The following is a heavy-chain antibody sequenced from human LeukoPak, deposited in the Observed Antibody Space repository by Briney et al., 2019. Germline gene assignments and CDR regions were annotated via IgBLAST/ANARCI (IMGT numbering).Heavy chain of an antibody. CDR3: ARVYGYVDHPDY. CDR2: INPSGGST. Sequence: ASVKVSCKASGYTFTSYYIHWVRQAPGQGLEWMGIINPSGGSTTYAQKFQGRVTMTGDTSTSTVYMELSSLRSEDTAVYYCARVYGYVDHPDYWGQGTLVTVSS. CDR1: GYTFTSYY. D-gene: IGHD4-17*01. J-gene: IGHJ4*02. V-gene: IGHV1-46*03.